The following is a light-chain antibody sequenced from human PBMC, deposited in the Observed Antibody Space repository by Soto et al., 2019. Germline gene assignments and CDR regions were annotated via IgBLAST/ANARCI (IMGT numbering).Light chain of an antibody. Sequence: EIVLTQSPGTLSLSPGERATLSCRASQSVRSNLAWYQQKLGQAPRLLIYGASTRATGIPARFSGSGSGTEFTLTISSLEPEDFAVYYCQQRSNWPTFGQGTRLEI. V-gene: IGKV3-11*01. CDR2: GAS. CDR3: QQRSNWPT. CDR1: QSVRSN. J-gene: IGKJ5*01.